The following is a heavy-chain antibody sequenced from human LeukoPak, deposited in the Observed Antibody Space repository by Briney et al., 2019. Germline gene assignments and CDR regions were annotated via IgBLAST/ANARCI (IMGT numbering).Heavy chain of an antibody. CDR3: AREGPGQTDGFDI. CDR1: GYTFTGYY. V-gene: IGHV1-2*02. CDR2: INPNSGGT. J-gene: IGHJ3*02. Sequence: GASVKVSCKASGYTFTGYYMHWVRQAPGQGLEWIGWINPNSGGTKYAQKFQGRVTMTRDTSISTAYMELSRLRSDDTAVYYCAREGPGQTDGFDIWGQGTMVTVSS.